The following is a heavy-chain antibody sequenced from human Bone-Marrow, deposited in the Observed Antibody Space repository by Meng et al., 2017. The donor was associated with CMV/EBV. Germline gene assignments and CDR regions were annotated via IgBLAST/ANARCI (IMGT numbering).Heavy chain of an antibody. CDR3: AKGYDNYYYYGMDV. D-gene: IGHD5-12*01. Sequence: ESLKISCAASGFTFDDYAMHWVRQAPGKGLEWVSLISWDGGSTYYADSVKGRFTISRDNSKNSLYLQMNSLRAEDTALYYWAKGYDNYYYYGMDVWGQGATVTLYS. CDR1: GFTFDDYA. V-gene: IGHV3-43D*03. J-gene: IGHJ6*02. CDR2: ISWDGGST.